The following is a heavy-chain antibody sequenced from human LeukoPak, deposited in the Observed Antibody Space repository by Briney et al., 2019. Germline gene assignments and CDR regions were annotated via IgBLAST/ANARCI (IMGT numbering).Heavy chain of an antibody. J-gene: IGHJ4*02. CDR2: ISGSGGST. V-gene: IGHV3-23*01. CDR3: AKRPDYYDAPASVY. Sequence: TGGSLRLSCAASGFTFSSYSMNWVRQAPGKGLEWVSAISGSGGSTYYADSVKGRFTISRDNSKNTLYLQMNSLRAEDTAVYYCAKRPDYYDAPASVYWGQGTLVTVSS. D-gene: IGHD3-22*01. CDR1: GFTFSSYS.